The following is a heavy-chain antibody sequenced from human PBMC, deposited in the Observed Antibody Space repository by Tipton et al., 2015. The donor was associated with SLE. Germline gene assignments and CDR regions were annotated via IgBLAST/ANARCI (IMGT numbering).Heavy chain of an antibody. CDR1: GASITSSDW. Sequence: GLVKPSGTLSLTCAVSGASITSSDWWSWVRQPPGKGLEYIGEIHHRGSTNYKSSLRGRVTISVDKSKNQFSLKLTSVTAADTAVYFCARSSSVRTLLWPTFAYWGQGTLVTVSS. J-gene: IGHJ4*02. D-gene: IGHD2/OR15-2a*01. V-gene: IGHV4-4*02. CDR2: IHHRGST. CDR3: ARSSSVRTLLWPTFAY.